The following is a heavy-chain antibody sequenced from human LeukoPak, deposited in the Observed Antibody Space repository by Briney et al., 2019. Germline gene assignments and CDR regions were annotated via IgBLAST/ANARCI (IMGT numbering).Heavy chain of an antibody. V-gene: IGHV3-21*01. Sequence: PGGSLRLSCAASGFTFSSYSMNWVRQAPGKGLEWVSSISSSSSYIYYADSVKGRFTISRDNAKNSLYLQMNSLRAEDTAVYYCARDLGAAMVGGPSNYWGQGTLVTVSS. CDR3: ARDLGAAMVGGPSNY. CDR2: ISSSSSYI. CDR1: GFTFSSYS. D-gene: IGHD5-18*01. J-gene: IGHJ4*02.